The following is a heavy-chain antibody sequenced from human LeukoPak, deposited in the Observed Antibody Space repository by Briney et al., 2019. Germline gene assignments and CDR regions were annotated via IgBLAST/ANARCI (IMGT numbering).Heavy chain of an antibody. CDR3: TGYGLDY. CDR2: IYSGGSA. Sequence: GRSLRLSCAASGFIFDDNAMHWVRQAPGKGLEWVSVIYSGGSAYYADSVKGRFTISRDNSKNTLYLQMNSLGADDTAIYYCTGYGLDYWGQGTLVTVSS. CDR1: GFIFDDNA. D-gene: IGHD5-18*01. V-gene: IGHV3-53*01. J-gene: IGHJ4*02.